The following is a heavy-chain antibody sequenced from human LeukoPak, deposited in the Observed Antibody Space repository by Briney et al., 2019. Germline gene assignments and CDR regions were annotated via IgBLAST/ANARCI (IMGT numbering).Heavy chain of an antibody. CDR2: IYYSGST. CDR1: GGSVSSGSYC. J-gene: IGHJ6*04. Sequence: SETLSLTCTVPGGSVSSGSYCWSWVRQPPGKGLEWIRYIYYSGSTNYNPSLKSRVTISVDTSKNQFSLKLSSVTAADTAVYYCARVLITMVRGVISYYYYGMDVWGKGTTVTVSS. V-gene: IGHV4-61*01. CDR3: ARVLITMVRGVISYYYYGMDV. D-gene: IGHD3-10*01.